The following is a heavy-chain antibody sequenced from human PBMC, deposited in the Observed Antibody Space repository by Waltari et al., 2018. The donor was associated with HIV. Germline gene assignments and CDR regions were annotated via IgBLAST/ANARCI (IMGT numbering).Heavy chain of an antibody. CDR1: GGSISTGSYY. J-gene: IGHJ6*02. V-gene: IGHV4-61*02. CDR3: ARGRFEGYILYYYYGMDV. D-gene: IGHD5-12*01. CDR2: IYSSGNT. Sequence: QVQLQESGTGLVKPSQTLSLTCTVSGGSISTGSYYWNWIRQPAGTGMVWIGCIYSSGNTNYNPSLKSRVTISVDTSKNQFSLKLSSVTAADTAVYYCARGRFEGYILYYYYGMDVWGQGTTVSVSS.